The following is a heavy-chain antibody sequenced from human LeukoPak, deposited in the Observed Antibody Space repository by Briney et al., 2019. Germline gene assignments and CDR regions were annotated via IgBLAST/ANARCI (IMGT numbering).Heavy chain of an antibody. V-gene: IGHV4-59*08. CDR1: GVSFTSDY. CDR2: IFFTGTT. Sequence: SETLSLACSVSGVSFTSDYWTWIRQQSPGKGLEWIGYIFFTGTTNYNPSLRSRATISVDTSKKQFSLRLTSVTVADTAVYYCARLRGGDYNDVFDLWGQGTLVTVSS. CDR3: ARLRGGDYNDVFDL. D-gene: IGHD4-17*01. J-gene: IGHJ3*01.